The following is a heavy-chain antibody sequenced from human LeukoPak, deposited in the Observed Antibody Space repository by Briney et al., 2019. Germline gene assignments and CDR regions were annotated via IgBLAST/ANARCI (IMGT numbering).Heavy chain of an antibody. CDR2: FDPEDGET. D-gene: IGHD1-26*01. Sequence: GASVKVSSKVSGYTLTELSMHWVRQAPGKGLEWMGGFDPEDGETIYAQKFQGRVTMTEDTSTDTAYMELSSLRSEDTAVYYCARQNSGPDAFDIWGQGTMVTVSS. J-gene: IGHJ3*02. V-gene: IGHV1-24*01. CDR1: GYTLTELS. CDR3: ARQNSGPDAFDI.